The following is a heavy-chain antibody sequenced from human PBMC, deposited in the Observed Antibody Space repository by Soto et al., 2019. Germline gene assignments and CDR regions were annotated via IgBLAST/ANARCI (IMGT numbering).Heavy chain of an antibody. Sequence: QVQLVQSGAEVKKPGASVKVSCKASGYTFTSYYMHWVRQAPGQGLAWLGIINPSGRSTSYAQKSQGRVNMTRETSTSTVYMELSRLRSEDTAMYYGGSSRQWLVRGGFDYWGQGTLVTVSS. J-gene: IGHJ4*02. CDR2: INPSGRST. D-gene: IGHD6-19*01. V-gene: IGHV1-46*01. CDR1: GYTFTSYY. CDR3: GSSRQWLVRGGFDY.